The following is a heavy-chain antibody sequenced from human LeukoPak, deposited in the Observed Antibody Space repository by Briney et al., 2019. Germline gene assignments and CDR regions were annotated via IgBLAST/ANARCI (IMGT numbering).Heavy chain of an antibody. J-gene: IGHJ4*02. CDR3: ARASNYYDSSGYWGYFDY. CDR2: IYHSGST. Sequence: SETLSLTCTVSGYSISSGYYWGWIRQPPGKGLEWIGSIYHSGSTYYNPSLKSRVTISVDTSKNQLSLKLSSVTAADTAVYYCARASNYYDSSGYWGYFDYWGQGTLVTVSS. D-gene: IGHD3-22*01. CDR1: GYSISSGYY. V-gene: IGHV4-38-2*02.